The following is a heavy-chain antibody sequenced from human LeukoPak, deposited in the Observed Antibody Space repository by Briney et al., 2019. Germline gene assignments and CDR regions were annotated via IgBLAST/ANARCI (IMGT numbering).Heavy chain of an antibody. J-gene: IGHJ4*02. Sequence: GGSLRLSCAVPGFTFSSYWMHWVRQAPGKGLVWVSCINSDGSSTTYADSVKGRFTISRDNAKNTLYLQMNSLRAEDTAVYYCARSPNCGGDCSRGQGTLVTVSS. CDR3: ARSPNCGGDCS. CDR1: GFTFSSYW. D-gene: IGHD2-21*02. CDR2: INSDGSST. V-gene: IGHV3-74*03.